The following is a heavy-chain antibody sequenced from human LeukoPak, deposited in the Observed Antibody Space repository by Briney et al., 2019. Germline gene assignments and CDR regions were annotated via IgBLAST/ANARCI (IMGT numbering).Heavy chain of an antibody. Sequence: GGSLRLSCAASGFTFSSYSMNWVRQAPGKGLEWVSSISSSSSYIYYADSVKGRFTISRDNAKNSLYLQMNSLRAEDTAVYYWAKEGGGIVVVPGTKKSFQPWGKATRFT. CDR1: GFTFSSYS. V-gene: IGHV3-21*01. J-gene: IGHJ1*01. D-gene: IGHD2-21*01. CDR3: AKEGGGIVVVPGTKKSFQP. CDR2: ISSSSSYI.